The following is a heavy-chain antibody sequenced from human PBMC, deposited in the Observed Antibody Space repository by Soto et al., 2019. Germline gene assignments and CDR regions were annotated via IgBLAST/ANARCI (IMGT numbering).Heavy chain of an antibody. Sequence: GGSLRLSCAASGFTFSDYYMSWIRQAPGKGLEWVSYISSSSSYTNYADSVKGRFTISRDNAKNSLYLQMNSLRAEDTAVYYCARGRVYSVYDYRYFDYWGQGTQVTVSS. V-gene: IGHV3-11*06. CDR1: GFTFSDYY. J-gene: IGHJ4*02. CDR2: ISSSSSYT. CDR3: ARGRVYSVYDYRYFDY. D-gene: IGHD5-12*01.